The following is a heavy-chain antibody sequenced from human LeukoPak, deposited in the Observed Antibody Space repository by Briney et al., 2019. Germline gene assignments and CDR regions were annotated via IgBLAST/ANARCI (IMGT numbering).Heavy chain of an antibody. CDR1: GGTFSSYA. J-gene: IGHJ4*02. D-gene: IGHD5-12*01. CDR2: IIPILGIA. Sequence: SVRVSCKASGGTFSSYAISWVRQAPGQGLEWMGRIIPILGIANYAQKFQGRVTITADKSTSTAYMELSSLRSEDTAVYYCAGRATTKDPFDYWGQGTLVTVSS. CDR3: AGRATTKDPFDY. V-gene: IGHV1-69*04.